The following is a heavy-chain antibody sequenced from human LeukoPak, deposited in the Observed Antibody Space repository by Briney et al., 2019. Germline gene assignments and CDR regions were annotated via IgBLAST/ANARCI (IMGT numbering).Heavy chain of an antibody. CDR1: GGSFSGYY. CDR2: INHSGST. V-gene: IGHV4-34*01. Sequence: SETLSLTCAVYGGSFSGYYWSWIRQPPGKGLEWIGEINHSGSTNYNPSLKSRVTISVDTSKNQFSLKLSSVTAADTAVYYCAGLATYYYYYYMDVWGKGTTVTVSS. J-gene: IGHJ6*03. CDR3: AGLATYYYYYYMDV.